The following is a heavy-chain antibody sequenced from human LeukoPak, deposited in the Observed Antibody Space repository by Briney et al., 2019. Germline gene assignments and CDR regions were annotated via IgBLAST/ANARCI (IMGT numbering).Heavy chain of an antibody. J-gene: IGHJ4*02. Sequence: PSETLSLTCTVSGASISSHYWNWIRQPPGKGLEWIGYIHYSGRTDYNPSLKSRVTISADTSKNQFSLQLRSVTAADTAVYYCVIGVGWQPDYWGQGALVTVSS. V-gene: IGHV4-59*11. CDR2: IHYSGRT. CDR3: VIGVGWQPDY. D-gene: IGHD2-15*01. CDR1: GASISSHY.